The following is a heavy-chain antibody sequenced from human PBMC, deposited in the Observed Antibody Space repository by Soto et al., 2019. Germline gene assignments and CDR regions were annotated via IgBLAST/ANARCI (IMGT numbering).Heavy chain of an antibody. J-gene: IGHJ6*02. V-gene: IGHV4-34*01. CDR2: INHSGST. D-gene: IGHD3-3*01. CDR1: GGCFSGYY. Sequence: PXASLSLTCAVYGGCFSGYYWSWIRQPPGKGLEWIGEINHSGSTNYNPSLKSRVTISVDTSKNQFSLKLSSVTAADTAVYYCARARPIFAVVTPPTMDVWGQRTTVTVSS. CDR3: ARARPIFAVVTPPTMDV.